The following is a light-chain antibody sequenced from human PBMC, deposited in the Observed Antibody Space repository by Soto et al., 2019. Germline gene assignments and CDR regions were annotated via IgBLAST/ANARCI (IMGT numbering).Light chain of an antibody. Sequence: DIQMTQSPSTLSASVGDRVTITCRASQSISSWLAWYQQKPGKAPKLLIYKASSLESGVPSRFSGSGSGTEFTLTISSLQPGVFATYYCQQYNSYSWTFGQGTKVEIK. CDR2: KAS. CDR1: QSISSW. J-gene: IGKJ1*01. CDR3: QQYNSYSWT. V-gene: IGKV1-5*03.